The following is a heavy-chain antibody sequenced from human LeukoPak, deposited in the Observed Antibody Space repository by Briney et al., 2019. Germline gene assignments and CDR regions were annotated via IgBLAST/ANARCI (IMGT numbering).Heavy chain of an antibody. CDR2: IIPILGIA. J-gene: IGHJ4*02. V-gene: IGHV1-69*04. Sequence: SVKVSCKASGGTFSSYAISWVRQAPGQGLEWMGRIIPILGIANYAQKFQGRVTITADKSTSTAYMELSSLRSEDTAVYYCARDSTGRTSPTYCFDYWGQGTLVTVSS. CDR1: GGTFSSYA. CDR3: ARDSTGRTSPTYCFDY. D-gene: IGHD4-17*01.